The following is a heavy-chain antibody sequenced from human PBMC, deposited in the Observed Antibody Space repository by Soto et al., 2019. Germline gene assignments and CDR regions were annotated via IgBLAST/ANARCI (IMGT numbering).Heavy chain of an antibody. CDR3: ARASYSSSWYVVY. V-gene: IGHV3-30-3*01. Sequence: GGSLRLSCAASGFTFSSYAMHWVRQAPGKGLEWVAVISYDGSNKYYADSVKGRFTISRDNSKNTLYLQMNSLRAEDTAVYYCARASYSSSWYVVYWGQGTLVTVPQ. CDR1: GFTFSSYA. D-gene: IGHD6-13*01. J-gene: IGHJ4*02. CDR2: ISYDGSNK.